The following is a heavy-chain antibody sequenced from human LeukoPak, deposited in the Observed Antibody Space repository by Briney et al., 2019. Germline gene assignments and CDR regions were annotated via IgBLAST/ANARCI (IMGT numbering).Heavy chain of an antibody. CDR1: GFTFSSYA. Sequence: PGGSLRLSCAASGFTFSSYAMSWVRQVPGKGLEWVSVISGSGDNTYYADSVKGRFTISRDNSKNMLYLQMNSLRAEDTAVYYCANDPIAAAGGWFDSWGQGTLVTVSS. D-gene: IGHD6-13*01. CDR3: ANDPIAAAGGWFDS. V-gene: IGHV3-23*01. CDR2: ISGSGDNT. J-gene: IGHJ5*01.